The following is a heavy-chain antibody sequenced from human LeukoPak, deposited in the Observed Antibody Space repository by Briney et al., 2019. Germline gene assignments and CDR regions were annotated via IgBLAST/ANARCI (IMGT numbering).Heavy chain of an antibody. V-gene: IGHV3-48*04. CDR2: VGISSGNT. Sequence: GSLRLSCAASGFTFGDYSMNWVRQAPGKGLEWISYVGISSGNTKYADSVKGRFTISGDSAKNSVFLQMNSLRVEDTAVYYCARDHRYAFDNWGQGTLVTVSS. CDR1: GFTFGDYS. J-gene: IGHJ4*02. CDR3: ARDHRYAFDN. D-gene: IGHD5-12*01.